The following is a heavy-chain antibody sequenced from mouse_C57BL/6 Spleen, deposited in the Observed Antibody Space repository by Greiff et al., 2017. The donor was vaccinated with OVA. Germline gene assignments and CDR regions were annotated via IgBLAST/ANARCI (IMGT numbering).Heavy chain of an antibody. CDR3: ARSGYGDDDGSFDY. J-gene: IGHJ2*01. CDR1: GYTFTGYW. V-gene: IGHV1-9*01. D-gene: IGHD2-2*01. CDR2: ILPGSGGT. Sequence: QVQLQQSGAELMKPGASVKLSCKASGYTFTGYWIDWVKQRPGHGLEWIGEILPGSGGTNYNEKFKGKATFTADTSSNTAYMQLSSLTTEDSAISDCARSGYGDDDGSFDYWGQGTTLTVSS.